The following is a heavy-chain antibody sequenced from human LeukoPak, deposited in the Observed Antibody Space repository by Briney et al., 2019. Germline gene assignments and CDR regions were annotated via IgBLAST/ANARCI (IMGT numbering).Heavy chain of an antibody. J-gene: IGHJ1*01. Sequence: PGRSLRLSCAASGFTFSSYAMHWVRQAPGKGLEWVAVISYDGSNKYYADSVKGRFTISRDNSKNTLYLQMNSLRAEDTAVYYCARSLGYCSSTSCPPGYWGHGTLVTVSS. CDR3: ARSLGYCSSTSCPPGY. D-gene: IGHD2-2*01. CDR1: GFTFSSYA. CDR2: ISYDGSNK. V-gene: IGHV3-30*04.